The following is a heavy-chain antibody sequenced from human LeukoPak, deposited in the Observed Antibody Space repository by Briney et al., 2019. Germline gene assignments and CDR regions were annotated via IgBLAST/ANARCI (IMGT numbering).Heavy chain of an antibody. CDR1: GGSFSGYY. J-gene: IGHJ4*02. Sequence: SETLSLTCAVYGGSFSGYYWSWIRQPPGKGVEWIGEINHSGSTDYNPSLRSRVTISVDTSKNHFSLRLRSVTAADTAMYYCARGTLYRGWSYYLDFWGQGSQVTVSS. CDR2: INHSGST. CDR3: ARGTLYRGWSYYLDF. D-gene: IGHD6-19*01. V-gene: IGHV4-34*01.